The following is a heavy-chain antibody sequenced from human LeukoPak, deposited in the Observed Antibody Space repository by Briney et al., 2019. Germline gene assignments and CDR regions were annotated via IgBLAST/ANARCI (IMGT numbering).Heavy chain of an antibody. Sequence: SETLSLTCTVSGGSISSYYWSWIRQPPGKGLEWIGYIYYSGSTNYNPSLKSRVTVSVDTSKNQFSLKLSSVTAADTAVYYCARSIVATAPFDYWGQGTLVTVSS. CDR3: ARSIVATAPFDY. V-gene: IGHV4-59*01. CDR2: IYYSGST. J-gene: IGHJ4*02. D-gene: IGHD5-12*01. CDR1: GGSISSYY.